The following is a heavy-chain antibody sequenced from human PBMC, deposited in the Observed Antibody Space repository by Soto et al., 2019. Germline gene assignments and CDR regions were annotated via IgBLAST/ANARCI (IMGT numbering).Heavy chain of an antibody. D-gene: IGHD2-15*01. V-gene: IGHV3-21*01. Sequence: EVQLVESGGGLVKPGGSLRLFCAASGFTFSSYSMNWVRQAPGKGLEWVSSISSSSSYIYYADSVKGRFTISRDNAKNSLYLQKNSLRAEDTAVYYCARDPCSGGSCYSGSLDYWGQGTLVTVSS. J-gene: IGHJ4*02. CDR1: GFTFSSYS. CDR2: ISSSSSYI. CDR3: ARDPCSGGSCYSGSLDY.